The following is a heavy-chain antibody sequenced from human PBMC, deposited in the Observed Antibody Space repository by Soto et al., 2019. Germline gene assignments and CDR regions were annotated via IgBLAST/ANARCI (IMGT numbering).Heavy chain of an antibody. CDR3: AREDGSGSPTKGTFDY. V-gene: IGHV1-69*04. CDR1: GGTFSSYT. Sequence: GASVKLSCKASGGTFSSYTISWVRQAPGQGLEWMGRIIPILGIANYAQKFQGRVTITADKSTSTAYMELSSLRSEDTAVYYCAREDGSGSPTKGTFDYWGQGTLVTVSS. CDR2: IIPILGIA. J-gene: IGHJ4*02. D-gene: IGHD3-10*01.